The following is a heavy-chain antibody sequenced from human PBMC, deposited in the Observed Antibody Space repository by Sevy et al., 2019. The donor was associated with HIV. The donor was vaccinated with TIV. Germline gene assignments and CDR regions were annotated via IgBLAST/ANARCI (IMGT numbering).Heavy chain of an antibody. CDR2: ISYDGSDK. J-gene: IGHJ6*02. CDR1: GFAFSNYYA. Sequence: GGSLRLSCVASGFAFSNYYAMHWVRQATGKGLEWVALISYDGSDKYYADSVKGRFTISRDNFKNTLFLQMNSLTTEDTAVYYCARPRANYVDHYFFYAMDVWGQGTTVTVSS. D-gene: IGHD4-17*01. V-gene: IGHV3-30-3*01. CDR3: ARPRANYVDHYFFYAMDV.